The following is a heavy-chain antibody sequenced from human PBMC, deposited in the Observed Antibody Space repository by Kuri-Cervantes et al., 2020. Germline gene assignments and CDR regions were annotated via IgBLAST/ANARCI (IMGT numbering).Heavy chain of an antibody. V-gene: IGHV3-11*01. CDR2: ISSSGSTI. CDR3: AKETLYGGNPWYYFDY. J-gene: IGHJ4*02. CDR1: GFTFSDYY. D-gene: IGHD4-23*01. Sequence: GESLKISCAASGFTFSDYYMSWIRQAPGKGLEWVSYISSSGSTIYYADSVKGRFSISRDNSKNTLYLQMNSLRAEDTAVYYCAKETLYGGNPWYYFDYWGQGTLVTVSS.